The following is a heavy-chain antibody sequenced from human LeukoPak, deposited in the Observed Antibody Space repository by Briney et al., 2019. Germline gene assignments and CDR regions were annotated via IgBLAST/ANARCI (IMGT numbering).Heavy chain of an antibody. D-gene: IGHD3-22*01. J-gene: IGHJ2*01. V-gene: IGHV4-39*01. CDR1: GDSIKSDSYY. Sequence: SETLSLNCTVSGDSIKSDSYYWGWIRQPPGKGLEWIGTIYYSGSTYYNPSLRSRVTISVDTSKNQFSVKLSSVTAADTALYYCARHKEDFHDSSGPNFWYFDLWGRGTLVTVSS. CDR3: ARHKEDFHDSSGPNFWYFDL. CDR2: IYYSGST.